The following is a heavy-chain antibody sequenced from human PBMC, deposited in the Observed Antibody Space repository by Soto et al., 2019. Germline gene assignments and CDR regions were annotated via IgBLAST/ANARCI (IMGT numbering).Heavy chain of an antibody. V-gene: IGHV5-10-1*01. CDR2: TVTSESYT. CDR1: GDSCTSYW. Sequence: ESLKISCKGSGDSCTSYWISWVRQMPGKGLEWMGRTVTSESYTPYSPSFQGHVTISADKSISTAYLQWSSLKASDTAMYYCPRRRVVMLPGPLEGDYYYYYGMDVWGQGTTVTVSS. CDR3: PRRRVVMLPGPLEGDYYYYYGMDV. D-gene: IGHD2-15*01. J-gene: IGHJ6*02.